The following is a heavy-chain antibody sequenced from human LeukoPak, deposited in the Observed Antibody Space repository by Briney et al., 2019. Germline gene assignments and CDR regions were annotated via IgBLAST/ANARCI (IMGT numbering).Heavy chain of an antibody. CDR1: GGSISSRPYY. V-gene: IGHV4-39*07. CDR2: FDYSGST. J-gene: IGHJ4*02. CDR3: ARGPLWFGELLRGFDY. Sequence: KSSETLSLTCTVSGGSISSRPYYWGWIRQPPGKGLEWLGSFDYSGSTYYKPSLKSRVTISVDTSKNQFSLKLSSVTAADTAVYYCARGPLWFGELLRGFDYWGQGTLVTVSS. D-gene: IGHD3-10*01.